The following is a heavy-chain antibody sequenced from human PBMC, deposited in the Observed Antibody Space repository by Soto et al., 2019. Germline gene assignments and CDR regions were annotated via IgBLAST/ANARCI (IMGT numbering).Heavy chain of an antibody. CDR1: GFTFGDYA. Sequence: SGGSLRLSCTASGFTFGDYAMSWFRQAPGKGLEWVGFIRSKAYGGTTEYAASVKGRFTISRDDSKSIAYLQMNSLKTEDTAVYYCTRNPLFSWGQPYYYGMDVWGQGTTVTVSS. D-gene: IGHD6-13*01. CDR3: TRNPLFSWGQPYYYGMDV. CDR2: IRSKAYGGTT. V-gene: IGHV3-49*03. J-gene: IGHJ6*02.